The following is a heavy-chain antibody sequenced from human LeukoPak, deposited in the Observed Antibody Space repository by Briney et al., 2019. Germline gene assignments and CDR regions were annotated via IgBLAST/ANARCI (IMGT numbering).Heavy chain of an antibody. V-gene: IGHV3-74*01. CDR2: FNSDGSST. CDR3: ARDQYYVWGSYRYSRPFDY. CDR1: GFTFSGYW. J-gene: IGHJ4*02. Sequence: GASLRLSCVSSGFTFSGYWMYWLSQAPGKGLVWVSRFNSDGSSTSYADPVKGRFTISRDNAKNTLYLQMDSLRAEDTAVYYCARDQYYVWGSYRYSRPFDYWGQGTLVTVSS. D-gene: IGHD3-16*02.